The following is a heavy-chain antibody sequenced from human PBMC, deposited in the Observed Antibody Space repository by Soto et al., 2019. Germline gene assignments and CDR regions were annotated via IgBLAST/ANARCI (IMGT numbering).Heavy chain of an antibody. CDR3: AKNPTSSGWYYFDN. CDR2: ISSSSGST. J-gene: IGHJ4*02. CDR1: GFTFRSYN. Sequence: PGGSLRLSCAASGFTFRSYNMSWVRQAPGKGLEWVSAISSSSGSTYYADSVKGRFTISRDNSKNTLYLQMSRLRADDTAVFYCAKNPTSSGWYYFDNWGQGTLVTVSS. D-gene: IGHD6-19*01. V-gene: IGHV3-23*01.